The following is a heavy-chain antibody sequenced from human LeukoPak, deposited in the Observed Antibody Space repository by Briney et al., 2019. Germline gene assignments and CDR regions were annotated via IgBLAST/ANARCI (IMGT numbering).Heavy chain of an antibody. D-gene: IGHD4-17*01. J-gene: IGHJ4*02. Sequence: SETLSLTCNVSGSALTAYFWSWIRQPPGKGLEWIGYMFNNKISNYNPSLKSRVTISIDTSKNQFSLELSAVTAADTAVYYCARDQNFGDYTIDYWGQGTLVTVSS. CDR3: ARDQNFGDYTIDY. V-gene: IGHV4-59*01. CDR1: GSALTAYF. CDR2: MFNNKIS.